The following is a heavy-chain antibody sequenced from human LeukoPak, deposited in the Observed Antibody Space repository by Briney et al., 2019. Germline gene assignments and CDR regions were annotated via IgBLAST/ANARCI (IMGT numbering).Heavy chain of an antibody. CDR1: GGSISSYY. V-gene: IGHV4-59*01. CDR3: GRVGELGLWAFDI. D-gene: IGHD3-10*01. CDR2: IYYSGST. Sequence: SETLSLTCTVSGGSISSYYWSWIRHPPGRGLEWIGYIYYSGSTNYNPSSKRRVTISVDTAKNQFSLKLSSVTAADTAVYYCGRVGELGLWAFDIWGQGTMVTVSS. J-gene: IGHJ3*02.